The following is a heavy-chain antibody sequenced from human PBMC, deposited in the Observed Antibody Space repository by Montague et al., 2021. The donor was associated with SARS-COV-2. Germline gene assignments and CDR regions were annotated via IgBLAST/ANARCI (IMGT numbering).Heavy chain of an antibody. Sequence: SETLSLTCTVSSASINSYYWRWIRQPTGKRLEWLGYVYPSGTTNSNPSLNSRIAISVDTSKNQFSLKLDSVTAADTAIYYCATLTQSNGDFWGQGALVTVS. CDR2: VYPSGTT. J-gene: IGHJ4*02. CDR3: ATLTQSNGDF. D-gene: IGHD4/OR15-4a*01. V-gene: IGHV4-4*08. CDR1: SASINSYY.